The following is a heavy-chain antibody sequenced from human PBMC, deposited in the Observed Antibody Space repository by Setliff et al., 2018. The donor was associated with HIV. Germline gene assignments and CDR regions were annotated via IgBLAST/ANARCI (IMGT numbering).Heavy chain of an antibody. J-gene: IGHJ4*02. V-gene: IGHV3-7*01. Sequence: GGSLRLSCAASGFTFTNYWMNWVRQAPGKGLEWVANIGKDGSEKYYGDSVKGRFSISRDNTKKLLYLEMNSLRAEDAAVYYCAGSRGYFVQADWGQGTLVTVSS. CDR3: AGSRGYFVQAD. CDR1: GFTFTNYW. CDR2: IGKDGSEK. D-gene: IGHD1-1*01.